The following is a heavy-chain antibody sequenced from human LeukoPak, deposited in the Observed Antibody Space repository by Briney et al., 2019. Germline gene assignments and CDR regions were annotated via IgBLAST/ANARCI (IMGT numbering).Heavy chain of an antibody. CDR1: GDSISSGDYY. Sequence: PSETLSLTCSVSGDSISSGDYYWGWVRQSPMKGLEWIASIYYSGTTFYNPSLMSRATISIDTSNNRFSLEVNSVTAADTAVYYCARQDHRGHGEPNWFDPWGPGTLVTVSS. J-gene: IGHJ5*02. D-gene: IGHD4-17*01. CDR3: ARQDHRGHGEPNWFDP. CDR2: IYYSGTT. V-gene: IGHV4-39*01.